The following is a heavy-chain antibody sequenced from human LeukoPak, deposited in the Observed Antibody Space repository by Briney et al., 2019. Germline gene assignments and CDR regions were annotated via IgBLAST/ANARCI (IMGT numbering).Heavy chain of an antibody. J-gene: IGHJ4*02. CDR3: AREGYSSSWYYDY. D-gene: IGHD6-13*01. CDR1: GFTVSSNY. CDR2: ISSSSSYI. Sequence: GGSLRLSCAASGFTVSSNYMNWVRQAPGKGLEWVSSISSSSSYIYYADSVKGRFTISRDNAKNSLYLQMNSLRAEDTAVYYCAREGYSSSWYYDYWGQGTLVTVSS. V-gene: IGHV3-21*01.